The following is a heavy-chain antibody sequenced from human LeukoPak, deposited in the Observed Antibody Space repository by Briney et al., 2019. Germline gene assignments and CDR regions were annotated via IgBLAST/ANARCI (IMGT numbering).Heavy chain of an antibody. D-gene: IGHD3-22*01. CDR3: ASQTYYYGSGTYSTYLDYGMDV. V-gene: IGHV3-30*14. CDR2: ISYDGSNK. CDR1: GFTFSSYA. J-gene: IGHJ6*02. Sequence: AGGSLRLSCAASGFTFSSYAMHWVRQAPGKGLEWVAVISYDGSNKYYADSVKGRFTISRDNSKNTLFLQMNGLRAEDTAVYYCASQTYYYGSGTYSTYLDYGMDVWGQGTTVTVSS.